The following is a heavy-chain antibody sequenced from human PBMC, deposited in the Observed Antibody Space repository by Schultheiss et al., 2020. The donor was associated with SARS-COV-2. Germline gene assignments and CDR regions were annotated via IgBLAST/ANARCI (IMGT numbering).Heavy chain of an antibody. Sequence: SVKVSCKASGGTFSSYAISWVRQAPGQGLEWMGGIIAFFGTANYAQKFQGRVTITTDESTSTAYMELSSLRSEDTAVYYCAWVHCIGGVCFWGGAFWFDLWGQGTMVTVSS. CDR2: IIAFFGTA. J-gene: IGHJ5*02. CDR1: GGTFSSYA. V-gene: IGHV1-69*05. CDR3: AWVHCIGGVCFWGGAFWFDL. D-gene: IGHD2-8*02.